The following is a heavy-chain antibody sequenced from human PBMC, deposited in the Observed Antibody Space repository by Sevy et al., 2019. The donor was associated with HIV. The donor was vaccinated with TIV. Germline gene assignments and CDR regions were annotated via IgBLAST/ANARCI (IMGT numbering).Heavy chain of an antibody. CDR2: ISYDGSNK. CDR3: AKEDFRYCSGGSCPDY. J-gene: IGHJ4*02. D-gene: IGHD2-15*01. CDR1: GFSFSTNG. V-gene: IGHV3-30*18. Sequence: GGSLRLSCAGSGFSFSTNGMHWVRQAPGKGLDWVAVISYDGSNKYYADSVKGRFTISRDNSKNTLYLQMNSLRAEDTAVYYCAKEDFRYCSGGSCPDYWGQGTLVTVSS.